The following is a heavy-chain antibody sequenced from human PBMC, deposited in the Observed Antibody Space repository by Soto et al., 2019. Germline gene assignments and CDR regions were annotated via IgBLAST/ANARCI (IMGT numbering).Heavy chain of an antibody. CDR1: GFTFSSYG. V-gene: IGHV3-30*18. J-gene: IGHJ6*02. CDR3: AKDEVLVVVVARDYYGMDV. D-gene: IGHD2-15*01. Sequence: QVQLVESGGGVVQPGRSLRLSCAASGFTFSSYGMHWVRQAPGKGLEWVAVISYDGSNKYYADSVKGRFTISRDNSXXXLXXQMNSLRAEDTAVYYCAKDEVLVVVVARDYYGMDVWGQGTTVTVSS. CDR2: ISYDGSNK.